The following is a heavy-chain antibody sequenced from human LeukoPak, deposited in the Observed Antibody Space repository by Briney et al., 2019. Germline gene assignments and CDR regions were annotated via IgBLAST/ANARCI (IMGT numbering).Heavy chain of an antibody. J-gene: IGHJ4*02. Sequence: GGSLRLSCAASGFTFGSYAMYWVRQAPGKGLEWVSGIFGSGGSPHYADSVKGRSTISRDNSKNTVYLQMNSLRVEDTAVYYCGKTTTGYSSGRYPGWPVDYWGQGTLVTVSS. CDR2: IFGSGGSP. D-gene: IGHD6-19*01. CDR3: GKTTTGYSSGRYPGWPVDY. V-gene: IGHV3-23*01. CDR1: GFTFGSYA.